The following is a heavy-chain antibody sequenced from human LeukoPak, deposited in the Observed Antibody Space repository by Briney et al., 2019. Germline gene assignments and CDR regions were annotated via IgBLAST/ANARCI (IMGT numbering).Heavy chain of an antibody. V-gene: IGHV5-51*01. CDR1: GYSFTNYW. CDR2: IYPGDSDT. CDR3: ARHGGSSGWPFDY. D-gene: IGHD6-19*01. Sequence: GESLKISCKGSGYSFTNYWIAWVRQMPGKGLEWMGIIYPGDSDTRYSPSFQGQVTISADKSISTAYLQWSSLKASDIAMYYCARHGGSSGWPFDYWGQGTLVTASS. J-gene: IGHJ4*02.